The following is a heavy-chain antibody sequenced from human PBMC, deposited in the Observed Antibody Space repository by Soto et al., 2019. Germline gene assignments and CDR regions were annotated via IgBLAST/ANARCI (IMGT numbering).Heavy chain of an antibody. CDR2: INAGNGNT. CDR1: GYTFTSYA. J-gene: IGHJ5*02. Sequence: ASVKVPCKASGYTFTSYAMHWVRQAPGQRLEWMGWINAGNGNTKYSQKFQGRVTITRDTSASTAYMELSSLRAEDTAVYYCARDPVPAAAGWFDPWGQGTLVTVSS. V-gene: IGHV1-3*01. D-gene: IGHD2-2*01. CDR3: ARDPVPAAAGWFDP.